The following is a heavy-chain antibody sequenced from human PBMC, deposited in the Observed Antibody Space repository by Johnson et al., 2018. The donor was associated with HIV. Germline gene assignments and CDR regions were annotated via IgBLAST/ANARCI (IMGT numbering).Heavy chain of an antibody. V-gene: IGHV3-15*01. CDR3: TTYYDSSGYYFGPNAFDM. CDR2: IKSKTDGGTA. CDR1: GFTFSSYG. J-gene: IGHJ3*02. Sequence: VHLVESGGGVVQPGRSLRLSCAASGFTFSSYGMHWVRQAPGKGLEWVGRIKSKTDGGTADYAAPVKDRFIISRDDSKNTLYLQMNSLKTEDTAVYYCTTYYDSSGYYFGPNAFDMWGQGTMVTVSS. D-gene: IGHD3-22*01.